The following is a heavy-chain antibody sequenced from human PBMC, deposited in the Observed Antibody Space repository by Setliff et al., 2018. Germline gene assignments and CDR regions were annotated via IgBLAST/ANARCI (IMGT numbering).Heavy chain of an antibody. D-gene: IGHD3-16*01. J-gene: IGHJ5*02. CDR2: IYHNGNT. CDR1: GGSISPYF. Sequence: KPSETLSLTCTVSGGSISPYFWSWIRQPPGKGLEWIGYIYHNGNTNFNPSLKSRVNMSVDTSKTQVSPTLTSVTAADTAVYYCARDYQGGWFDPWGPGTLVTVSS. CDR3: ARDYQGGWFDP. V-gene: IGHV4-59*01.